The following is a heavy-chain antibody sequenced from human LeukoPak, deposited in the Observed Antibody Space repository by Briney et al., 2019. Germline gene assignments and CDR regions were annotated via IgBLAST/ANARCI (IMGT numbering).Heavy chain of an antibody. D-gene: IGHD3-10*01. CDR1: GYTFTGYY. Sequence: GASVKVSCKASGYTFTGYYMHWVRQAPGQGLEWMGIINPSGGSTSYAQKFQGRVTMARDTSTSTVYMELSSLRSEDTAVYYCAREGNPTMVRGVISWFDPWGQGTLVTVSS. V-gene: IGHV1-46*01. CDR2: INPSGGST. J-gene: IGHJ5*02. CDR3: AREGNPTMVRGVISWFDP.